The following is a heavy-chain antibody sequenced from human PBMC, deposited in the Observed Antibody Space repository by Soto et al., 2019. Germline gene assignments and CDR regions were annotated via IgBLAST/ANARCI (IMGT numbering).Heavy chain of an antibody. J-gene: IGHJ6*04. CDR3: ARGFFLGIPVAGLTGGYLVLDV. V-gene: IGHV6-1*01. Sequence: SQTLSLTCAISGDSVSSNSAAWNWIRQSPSRGLEWLGRTYYRSKWFNDYAVSVESRITINADTSNNQFSLQLNSVTPEDTAVYFCARGFFLGIPVAGLTGGYLVLDVGGKGPTVTFSS. CDR1: GDSVSSNSAA. D-gene: IGHD6-19*01. CDR2: TYYRSKWFN.